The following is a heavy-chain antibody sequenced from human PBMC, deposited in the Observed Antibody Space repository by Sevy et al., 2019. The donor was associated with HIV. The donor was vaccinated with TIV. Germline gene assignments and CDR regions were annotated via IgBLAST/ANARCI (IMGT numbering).Heavy chain of an antibody. V-gene: IGHV3-15*07. J-gene: IGHJ3*02. CDR1: GFPFKNAW. Sequence: GGSLRLSCTVSGFPFKNAWMHWVRQAPGRGLEWVGRIKSKMDGRAAKYSATVEGRFSISRDDSKNTVYLQMNSLKIEDAAVYYCSTPGQGAPWATFDIWGQGTLVTVSS. CDR3: STPGQGAPWATFDI. CDR2: IKSKMDGRAA. D-gene: IGHD1-26*01.